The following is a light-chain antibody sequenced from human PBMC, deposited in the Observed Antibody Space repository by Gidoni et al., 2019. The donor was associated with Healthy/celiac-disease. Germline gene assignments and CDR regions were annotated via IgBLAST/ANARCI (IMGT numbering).Light chain of an antibody. CDR1: SLRSYY. CDR3: NSRDSSGNHVV. V-gene: IGLV3-19*01. Sequence: SSELTQDPAVSVALGQTVRITCPGDSLRSYYASWYQQKPGQAPVLVIYGKNNRTSGIPDRFSGSSSGNTASLTITGAQAEDEADYYCNSRDSSGNHVVFGGGTKLTV. J-gene: IGLJ2*01. CDR2: GKN.